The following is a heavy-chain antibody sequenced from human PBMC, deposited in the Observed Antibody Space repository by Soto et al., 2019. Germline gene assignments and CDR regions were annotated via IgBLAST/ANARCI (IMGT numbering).Heavy chain of an antibody. D-gene: IGHD1-1*01. J-gene: IGHJ5*01. V-gene: IGHV4-4*02. Sequence: ETLSLTCTLSGGSVRAPDWWNWVRQSPDKGLEWIAEVHISGHSNYNPSLRSRVSVSIDSSKNQFYLNLNSVTAADTAIYYCARVRQGCSANNCYFDPWGQGTQVTVSS. CDR3: ARVRQGCSANNCYFDP. CDR1: GGSVRAPDW. CDR2: VHISGHS.